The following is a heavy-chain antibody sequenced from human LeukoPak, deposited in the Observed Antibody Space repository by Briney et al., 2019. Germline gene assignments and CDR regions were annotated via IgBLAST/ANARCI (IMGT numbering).Heavy chain of an antibody. Sequence: PSETLSLTCTVSGGSISSYYWSWIRQPPGKGLEWIGYIYYSGSTNYNPSLKSRVTISVDTSKNQFSLKLSSVTAADTAVYYCARERGLDGGSSWPSNWFDPWGQGTLVTVSS. D-gene: IGHD6-13*01. J-gene: IGHJ5*02. V-gene: IGHV4-59*01. CDR3: ARERGLDGGSSWPSNWFDP. CDR2: IYYSGST. CDR1: GGSISSYY.